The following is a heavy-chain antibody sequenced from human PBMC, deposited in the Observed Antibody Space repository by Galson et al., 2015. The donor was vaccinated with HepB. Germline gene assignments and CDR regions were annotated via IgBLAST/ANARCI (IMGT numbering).Heavy chain of an antibody. Sequence: SLRLSCAASGFTFSSYSMNWVRQAPGKGLEWVSSISSSSSYIYYADSVKGRFTISRDNAKNSLYLQMNSLRAEDTAVYYCAVPNPHFVTTDYYYYGMDVWGQGTTVTVSS. D-gene: IGHD3-3*02. CDR3: AVPNPHFVTTDYYYYGMDV. CDR1: GFTFSSYS. V-gene: IGHV3-21*01. J-gene: IGHJ6*02. CDR2: ISSSSSYI.